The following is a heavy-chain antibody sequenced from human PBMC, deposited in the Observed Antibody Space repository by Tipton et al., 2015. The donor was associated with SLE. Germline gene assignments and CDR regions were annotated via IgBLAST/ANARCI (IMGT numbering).Heavy chain of an antibody. J-gene: IGHJ6*03. V-gene: IGHV4-59*01. CDR1: GVSISTFY. Sequence: TLSLTCTVSGVSISTFYWSWIRQPPGKGLEWIAYIYYSGGSTNYNPSLKSRVTMSVDTSKNQFSLKLSSVTAADTAVYYCARDGVIAMGYYTDVWGKGTTVTVSS. D-gene: IGHD2-21*01. CDR2: IYYSGGST. CDR3: ARDGVIAMGYYTDV.